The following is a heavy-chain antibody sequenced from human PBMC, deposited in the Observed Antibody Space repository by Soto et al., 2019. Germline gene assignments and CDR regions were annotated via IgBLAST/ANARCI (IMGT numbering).Heavy chain of an antibody. CDR2: ISGSSGTT. Sequence: EVQLLESGGGLVQPGGSLRLSCAASGFTFSNYAMSWVRQAPGKGLEWVSGISGSSGTTYYADSVKGRFTISRDNSKNTLFLQMNSLRAEDTAVYYCAKDSYGSGIHFYYYSYVDVWGKGTTVTVSS. D-gene: IGHD3-10*01. J-gene: IGHJ6*03. CDR3: AKDSYGSGIHFYYYSYVDV. V-gene: IGHV3-23*01. CDR1: GFTFSNYA.